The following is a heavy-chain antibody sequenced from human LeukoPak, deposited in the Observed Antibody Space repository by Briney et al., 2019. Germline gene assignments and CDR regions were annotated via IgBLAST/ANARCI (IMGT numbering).Heavy chain of an antibody. CDR3: AKENGGYSYGSDY. CDR1: GFTLSSYG. V-gene: IGHV3-33*06. Sequence: PGRSLRLSCAASGFTLSSYGMHWVRQAPGKGLERVAVIWYDGSNKYYADSVKGRFTISRDNSKNTLYLQMNSLRAEDTAVYYCAKENGGYSYGSDYCGQGTLVTVSS. J-gene: IGHJ4*02. CDR2: IWYDGSNK. D-gene: IGHD5-18*01.